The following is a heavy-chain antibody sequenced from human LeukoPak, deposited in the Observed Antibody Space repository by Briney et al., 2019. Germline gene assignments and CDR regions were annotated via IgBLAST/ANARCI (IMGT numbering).Heavy chain of an antibody. V-gene: IGHV1-2*02. CDR3: AREGRLYPDALDI. CDR1: GYTLTGYY. Sequence: ASVKVPCKASGYTLTGYYMHWVRQAPGQGLEWMGWINPNSGGTNYAQKFQGRVTMTRDTSISTVYMELSRLRSDDTAVYYCAREGRLYPDALDIWGQGTMVTVSS. J-gene: IGHJ3*02. CDR2: INPNSGGT. D-gene: IGHD3-10*01.